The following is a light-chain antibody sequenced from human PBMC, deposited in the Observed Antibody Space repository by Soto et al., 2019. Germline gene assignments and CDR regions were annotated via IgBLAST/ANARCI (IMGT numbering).Light chain of an antibody. CDR2: DAL. J-gene: IGKJ1*01. CDR1: QSITNR. V-gene: IGKV1-5*01. Sequence: DIQMTQSPSTLSASVGDRVAITCRASQSITNRLAWYQLKPGKAPKVLIYDALNLESGVPSRFSGSGYGTEFTLTISSLQPDEFATYYCQQYNSYAWTVGQGTKVDIK. CDR3: QQYNSYAWT.